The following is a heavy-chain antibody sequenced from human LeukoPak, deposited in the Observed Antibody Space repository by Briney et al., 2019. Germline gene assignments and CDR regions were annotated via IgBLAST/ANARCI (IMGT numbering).Heavy chain of an antibody. J-gene: IGHJ4*02. CDR2: ISSSSSTI. V-gene: IGHV3-48*02. CDR3: ARDIGSSSSLYYFDY. D-gene: IGHD6-13*01. CDR1: GFTFSSYE. Sequence: TGGSLRLSCAASGFTFSSYEMNWVRQAPGKGLEWVSYISSSSSTIYYADSVKGRFTISRDNARNSLYLQMNSLRDEDTAVYYCARDIGSSSSLYYFDYWGQGTLVTVSS.